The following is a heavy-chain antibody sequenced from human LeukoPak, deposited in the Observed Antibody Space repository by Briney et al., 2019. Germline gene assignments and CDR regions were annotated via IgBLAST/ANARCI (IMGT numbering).Heavy chain of an antibody. Sequence: SQTLSLTCTVSGGSISSGGHYWSWIRQHPGKGLEWIGYIYYSGSTYYNPSLKSRVTISVDTSKNQSSLKLSSVTAADTAVYYCARDPVLGVVPAAIPNAFDIWGQGTMVTVSS. V-gene: IGHV4-31*03. J-gene: IGHJ3*02. CDR1: GGSISSGGHY. CDR2: IYYSGST. D-gene: IGHD2-2*01. CDR3: ARDPVLGVVPAAIPNAFDI.